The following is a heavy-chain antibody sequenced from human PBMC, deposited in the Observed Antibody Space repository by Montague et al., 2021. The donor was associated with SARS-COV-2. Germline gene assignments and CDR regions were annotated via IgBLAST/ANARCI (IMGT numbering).Heavy chain of an antibody. CDR3: ARDRGYGDFYYYGMDV. Sequence: SLRLSCAASGFTFSNYEMNWVRQAPGKGLEWVLYISSGGSTKYYADSVKGRFTISRDNAQNSLYLQMNSLRAEDTGVYYCARDRGYGDFYYYGMDVWGQGTTVTVSS. V-gene: IGHV3-48*03. J-gene: IGHJ6*02. D-gene: IGHD3-10*01. CDR1: GFTFSNYE. CDR2: ISSGGSTK.